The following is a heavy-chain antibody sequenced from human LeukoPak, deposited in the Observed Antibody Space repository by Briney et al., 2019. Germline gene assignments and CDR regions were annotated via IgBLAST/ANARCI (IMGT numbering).Heavy chain of an antibody. Sequence: GGSLRLSCAASGFTFSSYAMHWVRQAPGKGLEWVAVISYDGSNKYYADSVRGRFTISRDNSKNTLYLQMNSLRAEDTAVYYCARDSPSQDGIAVAGTPDYWGQGTLVTVSP. J-gene: IGHJ4*02. D-gene: IGHD6-19*01. CDR1: GFTFSSYA. V-gene: IGHV3-30-3*01. CDR2: ISYDGSNK. CDR3: ARDSPSQDGIAVAGTPDY.